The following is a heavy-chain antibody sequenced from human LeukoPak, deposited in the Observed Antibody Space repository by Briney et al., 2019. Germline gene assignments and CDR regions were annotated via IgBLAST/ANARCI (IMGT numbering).Heavy chain of an antibody. CDR1: GFTFSSHG. D-gene: IGHD5-24*01. CDR2: ISGSGGST. J-gene: IGHJ4*02. Sequence: GGTLRLSCAASGFTFSSHGMSWVRQAPGKGQEWVSAISGSGGSTYYADSVKGRFTISRDNSKNTLYLQMNSLRAEDTAVYYCAKVAEMATIGGLDYWGQGTLVTVSS. V-gene: IGHV3-23*01. CDR3: AKVAEMATIGGLDY.